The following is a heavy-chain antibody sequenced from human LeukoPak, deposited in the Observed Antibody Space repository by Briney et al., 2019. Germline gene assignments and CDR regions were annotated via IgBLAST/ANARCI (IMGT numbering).Heavy chain of an antibody. CDR2: IKQDGGDK. CDR1: GFTFSSYR. D-gene: IGHD1-1*01. Sequence: GGSLRLSCAASGFTFSSYRMSWVRQAPGKGLEWVANIKQDGGDKYYVDSVKGRFTISRDNAKNSLYLQMNSLRAEDTAVYYCARMWVWYKSFDIWGQGTMVTVSS. CDR3: ARMWVWYKSFDI. V-gene: IGHV3-7*05. J-gene: IGHJ3*02.